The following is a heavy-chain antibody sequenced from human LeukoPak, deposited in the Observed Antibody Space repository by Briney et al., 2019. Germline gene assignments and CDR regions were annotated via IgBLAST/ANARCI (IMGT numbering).Heavy chain of an antibody. D-gene: IGHD6-13*01. CDR2: INPNSGGT. Sequence: ASVKVSCKASGYTLTGYYMHWLRPAPGQGLEWMGWINPNSGGTNYAQKFQGRVTMTRDTSISTAYIELSSLRSDDTAVYYCARDGGLAAPWNDYWGQGTLVTVSS. CDR3: ARDGGLAAPWNDY. CDR1: GYTLTGYY. J-gene: IGHJ4*02. V-gene: IGHV1-2*02.